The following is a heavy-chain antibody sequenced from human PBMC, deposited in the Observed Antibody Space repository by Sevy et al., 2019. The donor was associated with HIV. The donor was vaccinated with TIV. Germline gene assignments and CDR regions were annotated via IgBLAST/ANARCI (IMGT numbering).Heavy chain of an antibody. Sequence: SETLSLTCTVSGGSISSYYWSWIRQPPGKGLEWIGYIYYSGSTNYNPSLKSRVTISVDTSKNQFSLKLSSVTAADTAVYYCAREFGTMVRGAREYYFDYWGQGTLVTVSS. CDR3: AREFGTMVRGAREYYFDY. J-gene: IGHJ4*02. D-gene: IGHD3-10*01. CDR1: GGSISSYY. V-gene: IGHV4-59*01. CDR2: IYYSGST.